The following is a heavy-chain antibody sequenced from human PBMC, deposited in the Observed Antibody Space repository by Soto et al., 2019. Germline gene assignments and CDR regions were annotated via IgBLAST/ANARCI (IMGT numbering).Heavy chain of an antibody. Sequence: SETLSLTCTVSGGSISSGGYYWSWIRQHPGKGLEWIGYIYYSGSTYYNPSLKSRVTISVDTSKNQFSLKLSSVTAADTAVYYCARGRYSSSWSRVFYFDYWGQGTLVTVS. V-gene: IGHV4-31*03. D-gene: IGHD6-13*01. J-gene: IGHJ4*02. CDR2: IYYSGST. CDR1: GGSISSGGYY. CDR3: ARGRYSSSWSRVFYFDY.